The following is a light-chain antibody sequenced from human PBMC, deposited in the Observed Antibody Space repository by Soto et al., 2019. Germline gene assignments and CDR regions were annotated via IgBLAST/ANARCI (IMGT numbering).Light chain of an antibody. CDR3: TSYTSSSTYV. J-gene: IGLJ1*01. V-gene: IGLV2-14*01. CDR2: DVT. Sequence: QSALTQPASVSGSPGQSITVSCTGTSSDVGGYDYVSWYQQHPGNAPKLLISDVTNRPSGVSNRFYGSKSGNTASLTISGLQTEDEADYYFTSYTSSSTYVFGTGTKLTV. CDR1: SSDVGGYDY.